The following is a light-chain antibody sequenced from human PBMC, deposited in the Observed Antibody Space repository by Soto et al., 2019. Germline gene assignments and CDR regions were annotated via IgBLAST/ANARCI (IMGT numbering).Light chain of an antibody. J-gene: IGKJ3*01. CDR1: RSINSRY. CDR3: QQRSNWPRFT. V-gene: IGKV3-11*01. Sequence: EIILTQSPDTLSLSLGERATLSCRASRSINSRYLAWYQQKHGQAPRLLIYDASNRATGIPARFSGSGSGTDFTLTISSLEPEDFAVYYCQQRSNWPRFTFGPGTKVDIK. CDR2: DAS.